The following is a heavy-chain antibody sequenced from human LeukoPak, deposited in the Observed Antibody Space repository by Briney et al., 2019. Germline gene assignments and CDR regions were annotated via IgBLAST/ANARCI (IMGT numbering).Heavy chain of an antibody. CDR3: AKGPPEYCSGGSCHSGRNWIDP. CDR1: GYIFSGYY. D-gene: IGHD2-15*01. V-gene: IGHV1-2*02. J-gene: IGHJ5*02. CDR2: INPNSGGA. Sequence: ASVKVSCKASGYIFSGYYMHWLRQAPGQGLECMGWINPNSGGADYAQKFQGRVTMTRDTSISTAYMALSRLRSDDTAVYYCAKGPPEYCSGGSCHSGRNWIDPWGQGTLVTVSS.